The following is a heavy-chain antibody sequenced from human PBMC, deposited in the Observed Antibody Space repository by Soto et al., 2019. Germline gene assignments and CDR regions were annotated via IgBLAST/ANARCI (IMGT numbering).Heavy chain of an antibody. V-gene: IGHV4-59*01. CDR3: AREHVGYCSSTSCSHGIVN. CDR1: GGSISSYY. Sequence: ETLSLTCTVSGGSISSYYWSWIRQPPGKGLEWIGYIYYSGSTNYNPSLKSRVTISVDTSKNQFSLKLSSVTAADTAVYYCAREHVGYCSSTSCSHGIVNWGQGTLVTVSS. D-gene: IGHD2-2*01. CDR2: IYYSGST. J-gene: IGHJ4*02.